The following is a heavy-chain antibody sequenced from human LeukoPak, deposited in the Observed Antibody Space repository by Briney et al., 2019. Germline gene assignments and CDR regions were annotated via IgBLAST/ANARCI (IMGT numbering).Heavy chain of an antibody. CDR2: INPSSGGT. D-gene: IGHD3-22*01. Sequence: ASVKVSCKASGYTFTDYYMHWVRQAPGQGLEWMGWINPSSGGTNYAQKFQGRVTVTRDTSINTAYMDLSRLRSDDTAVYYCARAGVWDYSDSSGYHNAAFDIWGQGTMVTVSS. V-gene: IGHV1-2*02. J-gene: IGHJ3*02. CDR3: ARAGVWDYSDSSGYHNAAFDI. CDR1: GYTFTDYY.